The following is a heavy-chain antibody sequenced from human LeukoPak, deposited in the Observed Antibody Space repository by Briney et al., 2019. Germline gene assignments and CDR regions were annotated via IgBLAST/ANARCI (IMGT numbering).Heavy chain of an antibody. CDR2: ISAYNGNT. CDR3: ARDPSDSSGYYQGYYYYYGMDV. V-gene: IGHV1-18*04. CDR1: GYTFTGYY. D-gene: IGHD3-22*01. J-gene: IGHJ6*02. Sequence: ASVKVSCKASGYTFTGYYMHWVRQAPGQGLEWMGWISAYNGNTNYAQKLQGRVTMTTDTSTSTAYMELRSLRSDDTAVYYCARDPSDSSGYYQGYYYYYGMDVWGQGTTVTVSS.